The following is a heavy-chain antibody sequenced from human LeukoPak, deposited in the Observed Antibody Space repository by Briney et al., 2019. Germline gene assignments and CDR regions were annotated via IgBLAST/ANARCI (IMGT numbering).Heavy chain of an antibody. CDR1: GLTLSSNY. D-gene: IGHD6-19*01. CDR2: IRGSGGGT. J-gene: IGHJ4*02. CDR3: SKAGIGVVGYFDY. Sequence: GGSLRLSCAASGLTLSSNYMRWVRQAPGKGLEWVSAIRGSGGGTYYADSVKGRFTISRDNSKNTLYLQMNSLRDEDTALYYCSKAGIGVVGYFDYWGQGTLVTVCS. V-gene: IGHV3-23*01.